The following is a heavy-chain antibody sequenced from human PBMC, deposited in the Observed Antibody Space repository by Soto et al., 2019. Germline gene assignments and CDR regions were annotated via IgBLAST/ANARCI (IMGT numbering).Heavy chain of an antibody. CDR3: ARVVGATKGFDY. V-gene: IGHV1-69*13. Sequence: ASVKVSCKASGGTFSSYAISGVRQAPGQGLEWMGGIIPIFGTANYAQKFQGRVTITADESTSTAYMELSSLRSEDTAVYYCARVVGATKGFDYWGQGTLVTVSS. D-gene: IGHD1-26*01. CDR2: IIPIFGTA. J-gene: IGHJ4*02. CDR1: GGTFSSYA.